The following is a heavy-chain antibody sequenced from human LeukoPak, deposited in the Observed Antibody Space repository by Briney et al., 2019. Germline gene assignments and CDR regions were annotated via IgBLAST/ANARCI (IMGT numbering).Heavy chain of an antibody. Sequence: GGSLRLSCAASGFTFSSYSMNWVRQAPGKGLEWVSYISSSSSTIYYADSVKGRFTISRDNAKNSLYLQMNSLRAEDTAVYYCAKLLTGRPSGYMDVWGKGTTVSVSS. D-gene: IGHD6-6*01. CDR3: AKLLTGRPSGYMDV. CDR1: GFTFSSYS. V-gene: IGHV3-48*01. J-gene: IGHJ6*03. CDR2: ISSSSSTI.